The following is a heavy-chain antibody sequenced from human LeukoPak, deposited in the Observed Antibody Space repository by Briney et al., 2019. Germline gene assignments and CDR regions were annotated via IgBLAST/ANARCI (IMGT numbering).Heavy chain of an antibody. J-gene: IGHJ3*02. Sequence: GGSLRLSCAASGFTFSSYGMHWVRQAPGKGLEWVAFIRYDGSNKYYADSVKGRFTISRDNSKNTLYLQMNSLRAEDTAVYYCAEMFGIAAAGTGHAFDIWGQGTMVTVSS. V-gene: IGHV3-30*02. CDR1: GFTFSSYG. CDR3: AEMFGIAAAGTGHAFDI. D-gene: IGHD6-13*01. CDR2: IRYDGSNK.